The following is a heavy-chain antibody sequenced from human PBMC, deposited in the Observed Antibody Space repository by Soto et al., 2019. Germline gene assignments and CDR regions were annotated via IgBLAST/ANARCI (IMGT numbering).Heavy chain of an antibody. V-gene: IGHV3-11*01. CDR2: ISSSGSTI. CDR3: ARGLEGYCSSTSCPSRYYYGMDV. D-gene: IGHD2-2*01. J-gene: IGHJ6*02. Sequence: QVQLVESGGGLVKPGGSLRLSCAASGFTFSDYYMSWIRQAPGKGLEWVSYISSSGSTIYYADSVKGRFTISRDNAKNSLYLKMNSLRAEDTAVYYCARGLEGYCSSTSCPSRYYYGMDVWGQGTTVTVSS. CDR1: GFTFSDYY.